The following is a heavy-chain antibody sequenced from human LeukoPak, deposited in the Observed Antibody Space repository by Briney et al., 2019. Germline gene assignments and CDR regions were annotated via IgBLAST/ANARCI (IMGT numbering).Heavy chain of an antibody. V-gene: IGHV3-21*01. Sequence: PGGSLRLSCAASGFTFSSYSINWVRQAPGKGLEWVSSIGSGGTFMYYADSVKGRFTISRDNAKKSVFLQMNSLRAEDSAVYYCAREPTGDYWGQGMLVTVSS. CDR1: GFTFSSYS. CDR2: IGSGGTFM. CDR3: AREPTGDY. D-gene: IGHD1-1*01. J-gene: IGHJ4*02.